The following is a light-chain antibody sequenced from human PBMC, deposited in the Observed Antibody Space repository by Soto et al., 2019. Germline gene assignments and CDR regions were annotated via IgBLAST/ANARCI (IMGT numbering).Light chain of an antibody. CDR2: DAS. Sequence: EFVLTPSPGTLSLSPVERATLSCRASQTVRNNYLAWYQQKPGQAPRLLIYDASSRATGIPDRFSGGGSGTDFTLTISRLEPEDFAVYYCQQYGSSLWTFGQGTKVDIK. J-gene: IGKJ1*01. V-gene: IGKV3-20*01. CDR1: QTVRNNY. CDR3: QQYGSSLWT.